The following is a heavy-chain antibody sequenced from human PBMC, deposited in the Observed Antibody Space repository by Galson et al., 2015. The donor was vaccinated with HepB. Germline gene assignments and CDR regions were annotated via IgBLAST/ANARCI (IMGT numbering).Heavy chain of an antibody. CDR1: GSTFTSYD. CDR2: MNPKSGNT. D-gene: IGHD3-3*01. CDR3: FRVTPDFWSGLRTY. J-gene: IGHJ4*02. Sequence: SVKVSCKASGSTFTSYDIHWVRQATGQGLEWMGWMNPKSGNTGYAQKFQGRVTMTRDTSISTAYMELSSLRSEDTAIYYCFRVTPDFWSGLRTYWGQGTLVTVSS. V-gene: IGHV1-8*01.